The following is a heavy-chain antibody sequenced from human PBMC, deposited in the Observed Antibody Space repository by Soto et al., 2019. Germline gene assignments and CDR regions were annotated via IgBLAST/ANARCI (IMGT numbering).Heavy chain of an antibody. J-gene: IGHJ4*02. V-gene: IGHV1-18*01. CDR1: GYTFTSYG. D-gene: IGHD3-16*02. CDR3: ARSRLHLGELSLYDY. Sequence: ASVKGSCKASGYTFTSYGISWVRQAPGQGLEWMGWISAYNGNTNYAQKLQGRVTMTTDTSTSTAYMELRSLRSDDTAMYYCARSRLHLGELSLYDYWGQGTLVTVSS. CDR2: ISAYNGNT.